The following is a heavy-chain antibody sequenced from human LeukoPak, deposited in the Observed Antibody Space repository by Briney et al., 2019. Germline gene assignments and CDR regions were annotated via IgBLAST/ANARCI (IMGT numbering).Heavy chain of an antibody. V-gene: IGHV4-59*01. D-gene: IGHD3-22*01. CDR1: GGSISSYY. J-gene: IGHJ4*02. CDR3: ASNYYDSSGYYYYFDY. CDR2: IYYSGST. Sequence: PSETLSLTCTVSGGSISSYYWSWIRQPPGKGLEWMGYIYYSGSTNYSPSLKSRVTISVDTSKNQFSLKLSSVTAADTAVYYCASNYYDSSGYYYYFDYWGQGTLVTVSS.